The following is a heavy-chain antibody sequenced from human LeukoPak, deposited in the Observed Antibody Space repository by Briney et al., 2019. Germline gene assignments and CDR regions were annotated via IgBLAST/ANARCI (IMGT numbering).Heavy chain of an antibody. Sequence: SVKVSCKASGSTFSSYSISWVRQAPGPGLEWMGGIIPIFGTANYAQKFQGRVTITADESTSTAYMELSSLRSEDTAVYYCARGPILYYFDYWGQGTLVTVSS. CDR3: ARGPILYYFDY. CDR1: GSTFSSYS. V-gene: IGHV1-69*13. CDR2: IIPIFGTA. J-gene: IGHJ4*02.